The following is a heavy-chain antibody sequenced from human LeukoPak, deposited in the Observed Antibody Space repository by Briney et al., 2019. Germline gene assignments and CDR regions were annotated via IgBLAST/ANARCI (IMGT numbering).Heavy chain of an antibody. CDR2: TYYRSKWYN. J-gene: IGHJ3*02. CDR1: GDSVSSNSAA. CDR3: AREAYYDSSGRFEGAFDI. Sequence: SQTLSLTCAISGDSVSSNSAAWNWIRQSPSRGLEWLGRTYYRSKWYNDYAVSVKSRITISPDTSKNQFSLQLSSVTAADTAVYYCAREAYYDSSGRFEGAFDIWGQGTMVTVSS. V-gene: IGHV6-1*01. D-gene: IGHD3-22*01.